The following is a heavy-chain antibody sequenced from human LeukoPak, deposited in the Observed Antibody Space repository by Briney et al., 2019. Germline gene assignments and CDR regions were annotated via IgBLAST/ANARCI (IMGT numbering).Heavy chain of an antibody. Sequence: SETLSLTCTVSGGSISSSSYYWGWIRQPPGKGLEWIGSVYYSGSTYYNPSLKSRVTISVDTSKNQFSLKLSSVTAADTAVYYCASRAQIAAAGSFDYWGQGTLVTVSS. V-gene: IGHV4-39*01. CDR2: VYYSGST. D-gene: IGHD6-13*01. J-gene: IGHJ4*02. CDR1: GGSISSSSYY. CDR3: ASRAQIAAAGSFDY.